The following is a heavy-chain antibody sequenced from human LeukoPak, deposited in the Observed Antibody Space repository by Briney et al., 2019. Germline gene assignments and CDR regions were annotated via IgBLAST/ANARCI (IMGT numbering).Heavy chain of an antibody. Sequence: GESLKISCKGSGYSFTNSWIAWVRQMPGKGLEWMGIIYPGDSDIRYSPSFQGQVTISADKSISTAYLQWSSLKASDTAMYFCARSYHYDSSGYYSLDYWGQGTLVTVSS. CDR1: GYSFTNSW. CDR2: IYPGDSDI. CDR3: ARSYHYDSSGYYSLDY. D-gene: IGHD3-22*01. V-gene: IGHV5-51*01. J-gene: IGHJ4*02.